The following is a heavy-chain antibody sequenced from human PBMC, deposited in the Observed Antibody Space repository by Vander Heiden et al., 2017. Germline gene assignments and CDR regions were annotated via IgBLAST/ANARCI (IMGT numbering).Heavy chain of an antibody. J-gene: IGHJ6*02. D-gene: IGHD2-21*02. V-gene: IGHV3-23*01. Sequence: RLSCAASGFAFINYAMTWVRQAPGKGLEWVSAISGSANSTYYADSVSGRFTVARDNSKNTLYLHMNSLRAEDTAIYFCARVTKRGGYGLDVWGQGTTVTVSS. CDR1: GFAFINYA. CDR3: ARVTKRGGYGLDV. CDR2: ISGSANST.